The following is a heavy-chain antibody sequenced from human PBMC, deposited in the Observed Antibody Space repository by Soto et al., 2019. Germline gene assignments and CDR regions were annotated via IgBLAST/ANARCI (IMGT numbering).Heavy chain of an antibody. D-gene: IGHD3-22*01. Sequence: SDTLSLTCTVSGGSISSGDYYWSWIRQPPGKGLEWIGYIYYSGSTYYNPSLKSRVTISVDTSKNQFSLKLSSVTAADTAVYYCASISSGYYSRRTFDYWGQGTLVTVSS. CDR2: IYYSGST. J-gene: IGHJ4*02. CDR1: GGSISSGDYY. CDR3: ASISSGYYSRRTFDY. V-gene: IGHV4-30-4*02.